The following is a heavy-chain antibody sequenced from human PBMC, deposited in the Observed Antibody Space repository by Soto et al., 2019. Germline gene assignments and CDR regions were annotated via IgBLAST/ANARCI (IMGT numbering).Heavy chain of an antibody. Sequence: PGGCLRLSCAASGFTFSSYAMHWVRQAPGKGLECVSGISSNGGSTYFANSVKGRFTISRDNSKNTLYLQMGSLRAEDMAVYYCARARPPGYCSSTSCYEGYYYYYSTDVWGKGTTVTVSS. D-gene: IGHD2-2*01. J-gene: IGHJ6*03. V-gene: IGHV3-64*01. CDR3: ARARPPGYCSSTSCYEGYYYYYSTDV. CDR2: ISSNGGST. CDR1: GFTFSSYA.